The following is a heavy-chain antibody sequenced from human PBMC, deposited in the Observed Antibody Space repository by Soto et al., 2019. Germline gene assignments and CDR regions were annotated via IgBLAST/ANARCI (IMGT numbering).Heavy chain of an antibody. CDR2: ISGYNGYT. D-gene: IGHD3-22*01. Sequence: QVQLVQSGAEVRRPGASVRISCKTSGYNFNTYGIIRVRQAPGQGLEWMGWISGYNGYTKYAESLEDRVTLSTDTSTTTAFLELRSLRSGDTALYFCARDRDYSHTDADIDYWGQGTLVSVSS. CDR3: ARDRDYSHTDADIDY. CDR1: GYNFNTYG. V-gene: IGHV1-18*01. J-gene: IGHJ4*02.